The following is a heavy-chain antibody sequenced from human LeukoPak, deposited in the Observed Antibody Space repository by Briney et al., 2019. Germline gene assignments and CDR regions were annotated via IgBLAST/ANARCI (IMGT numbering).Heavy chain of an antibody. Sequence: PGGSLRLSCAASGFSFRSYGMHWVCQAPGKGLEWVAVISSDEINEYYADSVKGRFTISRDNAKNSLYLQMNSPRAEDTAVYYCARDVGDPVRFDYWGQGTLVTVSS. J-gene: IGHJ4*02. CDR1: GFSFRSYG. CDR2: ISSDEINE. V-gene: IGHV3-30*03. D-gene: IGHD2-21*02. CDR3: ARDVGDPVRFDY.